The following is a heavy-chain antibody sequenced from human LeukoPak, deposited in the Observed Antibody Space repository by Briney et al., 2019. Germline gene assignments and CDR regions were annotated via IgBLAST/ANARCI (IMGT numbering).Heavy chain of an antibody. Sequence: ASVKVSCKASGYTFTGYYLHWVRQAPGEGLEWMGWINPNSGGTNYAQKFQGRVTMTRDTSISTAYMELSRLRSDDTAVYYCASSIVYCSSTSCYFNWGQGTLVTVSS. D-gene: IGHD2-2*01. CDR3: ASSIVYCSSTSCYFN. CDR1: GYTFTGYY. CDR2: INPNSGGT. V-gene: IGHV1-2*02. J-gene: IGHJ4*02.